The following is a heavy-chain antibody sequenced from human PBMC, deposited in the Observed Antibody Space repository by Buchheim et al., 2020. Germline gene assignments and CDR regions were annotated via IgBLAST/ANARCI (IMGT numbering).Heavy chain of an antibody. V-gene: IGHV4-34*01. J-gene: IGHJ4*02. CDR1: GESFSGYY. D-gene: IGHD5-12*01. Sequence: QVQLQQWGAGLSKPSETLSLTCAVYGESFSGYYWSWIRQPPGKGLEWIGEITHSGSTNYNPSLKSRVTILVDTSKSQFSLKLSSVTAADTAVYYCARRGRGRPDYWGQGTL. CDR2: ITHSGST. CDR3: ARRGRGRPDY.